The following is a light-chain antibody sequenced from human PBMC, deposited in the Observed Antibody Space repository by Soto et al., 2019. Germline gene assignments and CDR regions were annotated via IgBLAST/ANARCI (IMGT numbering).Light chain of an antibody. CDR1: QGISNW. Sequence: DIQMTQSPSSVSAFVGDRVTITCRASQGISNWLDWYQQKPGEPPKLLISSASSLPSGVPSRFSGSGSGTDFTLTINSLQPEDFAAYYCQQGNSFPLTFGGGTKVEIK. V-gene: IGKV1D-12*01. J-gene: IGKJ4*01. CDR3: QQGNSFPLT. CDR2: SAS.